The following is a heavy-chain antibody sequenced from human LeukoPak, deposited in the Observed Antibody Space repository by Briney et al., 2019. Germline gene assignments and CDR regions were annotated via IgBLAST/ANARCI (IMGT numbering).Heavy chain of an antibody. Sequence: SETLSLTCGVSGFSISSGYYWGWIRQPPGKGLEWIGSIYHSGNTFYNPSLKSRVTISVDTSKNQFSLKLKFVTAADTAMYYCARDLWFGESRGGYWGQGTLVTVSS. CDR1: GFSISSGYY. CDR3: ARDLWFGESRGGY. D-gene: IGHD3-10*01. J-gene: IGHJ4*02. CDR2: IYHSGNT. V-gene: IGHV4-38-2*02.